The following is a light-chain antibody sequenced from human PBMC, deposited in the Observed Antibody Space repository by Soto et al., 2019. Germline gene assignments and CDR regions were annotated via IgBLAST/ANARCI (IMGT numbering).Light chain of an antibody. J-gene: IGKJ4*01. CDR3: QQANSFPLT. CDR2: AAS. CDR1: RGISSW. V-gene: IGKV1-12*01. Sequence: DIQMTQSPSSVSASVGDRVTITCRASRGISSWLAWYQQKPGKAPKFLIYAASTLQSGVPSRFSGSGSGTDFTLTISSLQAEDFATYYCQQANSFPLTCGGGTKVDIK.